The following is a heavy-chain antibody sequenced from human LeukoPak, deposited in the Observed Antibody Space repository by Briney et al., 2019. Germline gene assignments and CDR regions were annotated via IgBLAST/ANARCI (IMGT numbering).Heavy chain of an antibody. V-gene: IGHV3-23*01. CDR1: GFTFSSYA. Sequence: PGRSLRLSCAASGFTFSSYAMSWVRQAPGKGLEWVSTIRGSGGGTYYADSVKGRFTISRDNSKNTLYLQMNSLRAEDTAVYYCAKIRLYYDSSGYLEYFDYWGQGTLVTVSS. CDR3: AKIRLYYDSSGYLEYFDY. CDR2: IRGSGGGT. J-gene: IGHJ4*02. D-gene: IGHD3-22*01.